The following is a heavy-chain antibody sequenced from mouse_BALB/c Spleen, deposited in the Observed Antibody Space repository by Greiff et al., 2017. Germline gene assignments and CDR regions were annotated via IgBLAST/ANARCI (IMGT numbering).Heavy chain of an antibody. V-gene: IGHV5-6-5*01. Sequence: EVKVVESGGGLVKPGGSLKLSCAASGFTFSSYAMSWVRQTPEKRLEWVASISSGGSTYYPDSVKGRFTISRDNARNILYLQMSSLRSEDTAMYYCAREDTTALFDYWGQGTTLTVSS. CDR3: AREDTTALFDY. J-gene: IGHJ2*01. CDR1: GFTFSSYA. CDR2: ISSGGST. D-gene: IGHD1-2*01.